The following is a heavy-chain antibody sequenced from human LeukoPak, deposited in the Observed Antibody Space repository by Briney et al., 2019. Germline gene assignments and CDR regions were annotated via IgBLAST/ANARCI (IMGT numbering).Heavy chain of an antibody. CDR1: GGSFSGYY. V-gene: IGHV4-34*01. CDR2: INHSGST. J-gene: IGHJ4*02. Sequence: KPSETQSLTCAVYGGSFSGYYWSWIRQPPGKGLEWIGEINHSGSTNYNPSLKSRVTISVDTSKNHFSLKLSSVTAADTAVYYCARDQTYSSSGIYTYFDSWGQGILVTVSS. D-gene: IGHD3-10*01. CDR3: ARDQTYSSSGIYTYFDS.